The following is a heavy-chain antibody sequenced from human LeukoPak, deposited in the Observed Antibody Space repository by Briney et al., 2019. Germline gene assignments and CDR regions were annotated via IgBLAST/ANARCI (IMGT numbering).Heavy chain of an antibody. CDR2: ITSSSTYI. Sequence: PGGSLRLSCVASGFTFSNYNMNWVRQAPGKGLEWVSSITSSSTYIYYADSVKGRFTISRDNAKNSLYLQMHSLRAEDTAVYYCARDGGYSYGYGPTHFDYWGQGTLVTVSS. V-gene: IGHV3-21*01. CDR3: ARDGGYSYGYGPTHFDY. CDR1: GFTFSNYN. J-gene: IGHJ4*02. D-gene: IGHD5-18*01.